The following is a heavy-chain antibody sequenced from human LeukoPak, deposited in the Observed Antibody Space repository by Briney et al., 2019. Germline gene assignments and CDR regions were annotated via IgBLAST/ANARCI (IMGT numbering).Heavy chain of an antibody. D-gene: IGHD6-19*01. Sequence: PGGSLRLSCAASGFTFSSYGMHWVRQAPGKGLEWVAVISYDGSNKYYADSVKGRFTISRDNSKNTLYLQMNSLGAEDTAAYYCANGVRYSSGWYGNFDYWGQGTLVTVSS. V-gene: IGHV3-30*18. CDR3: ANGVRYSSGWYGNFDY. J-gene: IGHJ4*02. CDR2: ISYDGSNK. CDR1: GFTFSSYG.